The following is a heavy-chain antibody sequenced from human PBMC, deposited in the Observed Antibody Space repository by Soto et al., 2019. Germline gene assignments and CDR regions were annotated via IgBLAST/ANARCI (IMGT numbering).Heavy chain of an antibody. J-gene: IGHJ4*02. V-gene: IGHV4-39*01. Sequence: SETLSLTCTGSGGSISSSNYYWGWIRQPPGKGLEWIGTIYYSGSTYYNPSLKSRVTISVDTSKNQFSLKLSSVTAADTAVYYGAKHNSGWYVFDDWGQGTLVTVSS. CDR3: AKHNSGWYVFDD. CDR1: GGSISSSNYY. D-gene: IGHD6-19*01. CDR2: IYYSGST.